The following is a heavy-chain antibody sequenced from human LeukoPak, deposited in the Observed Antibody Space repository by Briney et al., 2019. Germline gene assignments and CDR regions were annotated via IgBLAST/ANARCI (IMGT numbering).Heavy chain of an antibody. CDR3: AREDWCGGDCYSRLVY. CDR1: GGTLSSYA. D-gene: IGHD2-21*02. V-gene: IGHV1-69*01. Sequence: GASVKVSCKASGGTLSSYAISWVRQAPGQGLEWMGGIIPIFGTANYAQKFQGRVTITADESTSTAYMELSSLRSEDTAVYYCAREDWCGGDCYSRLVYWGQGTLVTVSS. J-gene: IGHJ4*02. CDR2: IIPIFGTA.